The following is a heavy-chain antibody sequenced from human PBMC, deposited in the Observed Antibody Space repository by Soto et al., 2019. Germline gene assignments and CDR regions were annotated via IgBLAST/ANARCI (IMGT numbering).Heavy chain of an antibody. D-gene: IGHD5-12*01. CDR3: ARGPSRGGYIREPFNY. Sequence: ASVKVSCKASGYTFTSYAMHWVRQAPGQRLGWMGWINAGNGNTKYSQKFQGRVTITRDTSASTAYMELSSLRSEDTAVYYCARGPSRGGYIREPFNYWGQGALVTVSS. V-gene: IGHV1-3*01. CDR1: GYTFTSYA. J-gene: IGHJ4*02. CDR2: INAGNGNT.